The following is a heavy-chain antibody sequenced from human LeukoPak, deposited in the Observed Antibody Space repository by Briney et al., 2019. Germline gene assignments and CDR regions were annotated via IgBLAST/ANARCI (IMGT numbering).Heavy chain of an antibody. CDR2: INDRGTNT. D-gene: IGHD1-1*01. CDR3: ARCPRANCRGGFDY. J-gene: IGHJ4*02. CDR1: GFTFSNNA. V-gene: IGHV3-23*01. Sequence: GGSLRLSCSPSGFTFSNNAMTWVRPAPGEGLEWVSSINDRGTNTYYTDSVRGRFTISRDNSKNRLFLQMKSLRAEDTAFYYCARCPRANCRGGFDYWGQGALVTVSS.